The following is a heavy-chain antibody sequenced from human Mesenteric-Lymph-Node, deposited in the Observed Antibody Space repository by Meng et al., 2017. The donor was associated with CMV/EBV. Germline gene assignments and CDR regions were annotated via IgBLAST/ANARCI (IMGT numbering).Heavy chain of an antibody. CDR3: ARASGTYYGFDY. Sequence: GESLKISCAASGFSFSNYWMSWVRQAPGKGLVWVARINGDASSTNHADSVKGRFSISRDNAKNTLYLQMNSLRAEDTAVYYCARASGTYYGFDYWGQGTRVTVSS. CDR1: GFSFSNYW. V-gene: IGHV3-74*01. J-gene: IGHJ4*02. D-gene: IGHD1-26*01. CDR2: INGDASST.